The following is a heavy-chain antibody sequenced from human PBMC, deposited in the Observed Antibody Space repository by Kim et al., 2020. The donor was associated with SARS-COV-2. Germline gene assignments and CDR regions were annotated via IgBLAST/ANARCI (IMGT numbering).Heavy chain of an antibody. Sequence: YYADSVKCRSTISRANAKHSLYLQMNSLRALNTAVYYCARASRKSSLLDYWGQGTLVTVSS. J-gene: IGHJ4*02. D-gene: IGHD6-13*01. V-gene: IGHV3-48*03. CDR3: ARASRKSSLLDY.